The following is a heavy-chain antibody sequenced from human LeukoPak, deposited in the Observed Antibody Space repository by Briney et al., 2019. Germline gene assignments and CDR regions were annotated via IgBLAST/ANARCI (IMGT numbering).Heavy chain of an antibody. CDR2: ISAYNGNT. CDR3: ARTSGVSAAGSPYYFDY. J-gene: IGHJ4*02. Sequence: VASVKVSCKASGYTFTSYGISWVRQAPGQGLEWMGWISAYNGNTNYAQKLQGRVTMTTDTPTSTAYMELRSLRSDDTAVYYCARTSGVSAAGSPYYFDYWGQGTLVTVSS. V-gene: IGHV1-18*01. D-gene: IGHD6-13*01. CDR1: GYTFTSYG.